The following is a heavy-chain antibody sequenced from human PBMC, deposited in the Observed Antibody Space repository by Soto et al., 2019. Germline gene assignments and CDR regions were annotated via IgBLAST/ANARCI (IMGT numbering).Heavy chain of an antibody. CDR3: AREGPFYYDSSAYKHGPKWFDP. Sequence: ASVKVSCRASGYIFTSYHMHWVRQAPGQGLEWIGKINPNGATTSYAQKFQGRVTMTRDTSTSTVYMELSSLRSEDTAVYYCAREGPFYYDSSAYKHGPKWFDPWGQGTLVTVSS. CDR1: GYIFTSYH. D-gene: IGHD3-22*01. CDR2: INPNGATT. J-gene: IGHJ5*02. V-gene: IGHV1-46*01.